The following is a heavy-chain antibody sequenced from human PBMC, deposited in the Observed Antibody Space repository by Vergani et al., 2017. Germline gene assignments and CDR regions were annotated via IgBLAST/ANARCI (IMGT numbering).Heavy chain of an antibody. V-gene: IGHV1-8*01. CDR1: GYTFIHYD. J-gene: IGHJ4*02. D-gene: IGHD6-6*01. CDR2: MSPNSGNT. Sequence: QVQLVQSGAEVRKPGASVKVSCKASGYTFIHYDISWVRQASGQGLEWMGWMSPNSGNTGYAQKFQGRITMTRDTSISTAFMELSSLTSDDTAVYYCVGGSSSTFDLWGQGTLVTVSS. CDR3: VGGSSSTFDL.